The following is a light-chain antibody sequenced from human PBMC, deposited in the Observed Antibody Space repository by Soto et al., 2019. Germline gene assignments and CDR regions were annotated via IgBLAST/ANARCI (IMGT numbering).Light chain of an antibody. J-gene: IGKJ4*01. CDR2: DAS. CDR1: QSLTSL. CDR3: QQSRDWPLT. V-gene: IGKV3-11*01. Sequence: EIVLTQSPATLSLSPGARATLSCRASQSLTSLLAWYQQKPGQAPRLLMYDASNRATGVPARFSGSGSGTDFTLTISSLEPEDFEVYYCQQSRDWPLTFGGGTKVEIK.